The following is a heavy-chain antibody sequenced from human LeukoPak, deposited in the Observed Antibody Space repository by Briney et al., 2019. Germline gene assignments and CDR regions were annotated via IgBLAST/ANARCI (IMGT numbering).Heavy chain of an antibody. Sequence: PGGSLRLSCAASGFTFSSYGMHWVRQAPGKGLEWVAVISYDGSNKYYADSVKGRFTISRDNSKNTLYLQMNSLRAGDTAVYYCAKPGTYYYDSSGNYFDYWGQGTLVTVSS. V-gene: IGHV3-30*18. D-gene: IGHD3-22*01. CDR2: ISYDGSNK. CDR3: AKPGTYYYDSSGNYFDY. J-gene: IGHJ4*02. CDR1: GFTFSSYG.